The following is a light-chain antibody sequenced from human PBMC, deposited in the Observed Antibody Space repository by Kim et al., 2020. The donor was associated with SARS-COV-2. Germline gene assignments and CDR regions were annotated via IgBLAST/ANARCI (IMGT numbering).Light chain of an antibody. V-gene: IGLV2-8*01. CDR1: SSDVGGYDY. J-gene: IGLJ3*02. Sequence: QSALTRPPSASGSPGQSVTISCTGTSSDVGGYDYVSWYQQHPGKAPKLIIYAVTKRPSGVPDRFSGSKSGNTASLTVSGLQAEDEADYYCYSYAGSNNWVFGGGTRLTVL. CDR2: AVT. CDR3: YSYAGSNNWV.